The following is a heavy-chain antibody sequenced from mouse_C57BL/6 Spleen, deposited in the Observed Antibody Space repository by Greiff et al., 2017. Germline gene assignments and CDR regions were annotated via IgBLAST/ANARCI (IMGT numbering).Heavy chain of an antibody. CDR2: ISSGSSTI. V-gene: IGHV5-17*01. CDR1: GFTFSDYG. CDR3: ARGQGGFAY. Sequence: DVHLVESGGGLVKPGGSLKLSCAASGFTFSDYGMHWFRQAPEKGLEWVAYISSGSSTIYYADTVKGRFTISRDNAKNTLFLQMTSLRSEDTAMYYCARGQGGFAYWGQGTLVTVSA. J-gene: IGHJ3*01.